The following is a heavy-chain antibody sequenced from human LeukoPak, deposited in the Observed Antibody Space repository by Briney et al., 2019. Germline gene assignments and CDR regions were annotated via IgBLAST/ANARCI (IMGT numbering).Heavy chain of an antibody. V-gene: IGHV4-59*01. CDR2: IYYSGST. D-gene: IGHD1-26*01. CDR1: GGSISSYY. CDR3: AGGPFSGSYDY. J-gene: IGHJ4*02. Sequence: SETLSLTCTVSGGSISSYYWSWIRQPPGKGLEWIGYIYYSGSTNYNPSLKSRVTISVDTSKNQFSLKLSSVTAADTAVYYCAGGPFSGSYDYWGQGTLVTVSS.